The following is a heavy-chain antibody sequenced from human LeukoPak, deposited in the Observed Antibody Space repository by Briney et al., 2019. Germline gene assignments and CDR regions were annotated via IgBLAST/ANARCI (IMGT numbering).Heavy chain of an antibody. CDR3: AKGGLDYYGSGSYYMPDY. J-gene: IGHJ4*02. CDR2: ISGSGGST. Sequence: GGSLRLSCAASGFTFSSYAMSWVRQAPGKGLEWVSAISGSGGSTYYADSVKGRFTISRDNPKNTLYLQMNSLRAEDTAVYYCAKGGLDYYGSGSYYMPDYWGQGTLVTVSS. D-gene: IGHD3-10*01. V-gene: IGHV3-23*01. CDR1: GFTFSSYA.